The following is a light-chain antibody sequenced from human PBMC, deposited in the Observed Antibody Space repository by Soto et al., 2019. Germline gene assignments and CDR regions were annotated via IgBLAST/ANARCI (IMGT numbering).Light chain of an antibody. Sequence: IVLTQAPATLSLSPGERATPACRASQSVDKYLAWYQQKPGQAPRLLIYDASDRATGIPARFSGSGAGTEFTLTISSLQPDDFAAYYCKHYNSYSEASGQGTKVDIK. J-gene: IGKJ1*01. CDR2: DAS. V-gene: IGKV3D-11*02. CDR3: KHYNSYSEA. CDR1: QSVDKY.